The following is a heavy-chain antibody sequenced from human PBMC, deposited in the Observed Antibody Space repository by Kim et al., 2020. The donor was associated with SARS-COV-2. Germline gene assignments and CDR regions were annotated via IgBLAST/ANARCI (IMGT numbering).Heavy chain of an antibody. J-gene: IGHJ4*02. D-gene: IGHD3-3*01. V-gene: IGHV3-7*04. Sequence: VNGRFTISRDNAKNSLYLQMNSLRAEDTAVYYCARVYYDFWSGAFYYFDYWGQGTLVTVSS. CDR3: ARVYYDFWSGAFYYFDY.